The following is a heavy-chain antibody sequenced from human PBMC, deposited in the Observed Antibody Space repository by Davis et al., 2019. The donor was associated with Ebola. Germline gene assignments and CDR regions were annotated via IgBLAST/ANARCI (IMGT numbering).Heavy chain of an antibody. Sequence: PGGSLRLSCAASGFTFSSYSMNWVRQAPGKGLEWVSSISSSSSYIYYADSVKGRFTISRDNAKNSLYLQMNSLRDEDTAVYYCARDSYDCSSTSCLGRDYYYYMDVWGKGTTVTVSS. J-gene: IGHJ6*03. CDR3: ARDSYDCSSTSCLGRDYYYYMDV. D-gene: IGHD2-2*01. CDR2: ISSSSSYI. CDR1: GFTFSSYS. V-gene: IGHV3-21*01.